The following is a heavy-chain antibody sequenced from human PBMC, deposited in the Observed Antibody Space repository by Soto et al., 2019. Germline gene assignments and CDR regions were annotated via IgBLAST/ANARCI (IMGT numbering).Heavy chain of an antibody. D-gene: IGHD6-13*01. CDR2: INHSGST. V-gene: IGHV4-34*01. J-gene: IGHJ6*03. CDR1: GGSFSGYY. Sequence: SETLSLTCAVYGGSFSGYYWSLIRQPPGKGLEWIGEINHSGSTNYNPSLKSRVTISVDTSKNQFSLKLSSVTAADTAVYYCARGRSSSWQYYYYYYMDVWGKGTTVT. CDR3: ARGRSSSWQYYYYYYMDV.